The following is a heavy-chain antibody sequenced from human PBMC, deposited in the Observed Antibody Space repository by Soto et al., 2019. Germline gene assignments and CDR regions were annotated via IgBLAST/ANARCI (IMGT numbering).Heavy chain of an antibody. V-gene: IGHV3-30*18. CDR2: ISYDGSSK. CDR3: VKSDVSSVALDNSHYYFIDV. D-gene: IGHD1-1*01. J-gene: IGHJ6*03. CDR1: AFAFSSFG. Sequence: GGSLGLSCAASAFAFSSFGMHWVRQAPGKGLEWVATISYDGSSKYYTDSVKGRFTISRDDSKSTLFLQMSSLSAEDTAVYYCVKSDVSSVALDNSHYYFIDVWGKRTTVTVSS.